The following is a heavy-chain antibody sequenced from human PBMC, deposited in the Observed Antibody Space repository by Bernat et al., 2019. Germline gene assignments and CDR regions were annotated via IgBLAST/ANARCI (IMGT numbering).Heavy chain of an antibody. CDR3: AKGGWYYNSYVDL. Sequence: AQLAESGGALVQPGGSLRLSCAASGFTFSKFWMYWVRQAPGTGLVWVPRINTDGSNTIYADSVKGRFTISKDNAKNTVNLQMNSLRVEDTGVYYCAKGGWYYNSYVDLWGKGTTVTVSS. J-gene: IGHJ6*04. CDR2: INTDGSNT. CDR1: GFTFSKFW. V-gene: IGHV3-74*01. D-gene: IGHD3-16*01.